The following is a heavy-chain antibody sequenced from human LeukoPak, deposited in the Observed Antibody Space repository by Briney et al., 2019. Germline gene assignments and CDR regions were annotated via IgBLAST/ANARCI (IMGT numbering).Heavy chain of an antibody. Sequence: GGSLRPSCAASGFTFSSYWMSWVRQAPGKGLEWVANIKQDGSEKYYVDSVKGRFTISRDNAKNSLYLQMNSLRAEDTAVYYCARDLHLDYDSSGTNWFDPWGQGTLVTVSS. CDR1: GFTFSSYW. D-gene: IGHD3-22*01. J-gene: IGHJ5*02. V-gene: IGHV3-7*01. CDR2: IKQDGSEK. CDR3: ARDLHLDYDSSGTNWFDP.